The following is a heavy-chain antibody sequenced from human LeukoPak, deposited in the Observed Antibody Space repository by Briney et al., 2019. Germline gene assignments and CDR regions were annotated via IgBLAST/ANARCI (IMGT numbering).Heavy chain of an antibody. V-gene: IGHV3-23*01. J-gene: IGHJ5*02. Sequence: PGGSLRLSCAASGLTFSSYAMSWVRQAPGKGLEWVSAISGSGGSTYYADSVKGRFTISRDNSKNTLYLQMNSLRAEDTAVYYCAKGGGQWLVQNWFDPWGQGTLVTVSS. CDR3: AKGGGQWLVQNWFDP. CDR2: ISGSGGST. CDR1: GLTFSSYA. D-gene: IGHD6-19*01.